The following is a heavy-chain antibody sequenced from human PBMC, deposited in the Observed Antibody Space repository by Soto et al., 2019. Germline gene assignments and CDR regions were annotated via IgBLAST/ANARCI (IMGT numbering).Heavy chain of an antibody. Sequence: VQLVECGGGVVQPGRSLRLSCAASGFTFSDYAMHWVRQAPGKGLEWVAVVFHDGRNTHYADSVKGRFTISRDSSKNTVSLEMTSLRAEDTAVYYCAKGGRQWLVTSDFNYWGQGALVTVSS. V-gene: IGHV3-30*18. J-gene: IGHJ4*02. CDR1: GFTFSDYA. CDR3: AKGGRQWLVTSDFNY. CDR2: VFHDGRNT. D-gene: IGHD6-19*01.